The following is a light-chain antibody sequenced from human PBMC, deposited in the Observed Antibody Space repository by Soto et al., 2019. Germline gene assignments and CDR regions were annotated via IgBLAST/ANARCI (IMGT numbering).Light chain of an antibody. CDR2: KNN. CDR3: AAWDDSLKGLV. Sequence: QSILTQPPSASGTPGQRVAISCSGSSSNIGSNAVNWYQQLPGAAPKLLIYKNNLRPSGVPDRFSGSKSGASASLAISGLQSEDESDYYCAAWDDSLKGLVFGCGTKLTVL. V-gene: IGLV1-44*01. CDR1: SSNIGSNA. J-gene: IGLJ2*01.